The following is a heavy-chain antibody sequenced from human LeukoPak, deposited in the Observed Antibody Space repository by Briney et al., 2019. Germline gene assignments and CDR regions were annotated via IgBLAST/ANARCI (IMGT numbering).Heavy chain of an antibody. Sequence: GASVKVSCKASGGTFSSYAISWVRQAPGQGLEWMGGIIPIFGTANYAQKFQGRVTITADESTSTAYMELSSLGSEDTAVYYCARDREVVVPAATSWFDPWGQGTLVTVSS. V-gene: IGHV1-69*13. CDR1: GGTFSSYA. CDR3: ARDREVVVPAATSWFDP. D-gene: IGHD2-2*01. J-gene: IGHJ5*02. CDR2: IIPIFGTA.